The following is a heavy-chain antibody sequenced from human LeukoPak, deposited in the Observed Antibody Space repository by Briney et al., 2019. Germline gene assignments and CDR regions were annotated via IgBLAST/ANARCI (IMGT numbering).Heavy chain of an antibody. Sequence: VASVKVSCKASGYTFTRYGISWVRQAPGQGLEWMGWISAYNGNTNYAQKLQGRVTMTTDTSTSTAYMELRSLRSDDTAVYYCARDVYYDILTGDYYYYMDVWGKGTTVTVSS. CDR2: ISAYNGNT. D-gene: IGHD3-9*01. J-gene: IGHJ6*03. CDR3: ARDVYYDILTGDYYYYMDV. CDR1: GYTFTRYG. V-gene: IGHV1-18*01.